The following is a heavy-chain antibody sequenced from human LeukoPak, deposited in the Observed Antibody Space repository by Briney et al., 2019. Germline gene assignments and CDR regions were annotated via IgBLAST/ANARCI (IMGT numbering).Heavy chain of an antibody. CDR2: IYTSGST. V-gene: IGHV4-4*07. J-gene: IGHJ5*02. CDR1: GGSISSYY. CDR3: ARDLGYYAFWSGYSANSENWFDP. Sequence: PSETLSLTCTASGGSISSYYWSWSRQPAGKGLEWIGRIYTSGSTNYNPSLKSRVTMSVDTSKNQFSLTLSSVTAADTAVYYCARDLGYYAFWSGYSANSENWFDPWGQGTLVTVPS. D-gene: IGHD3-3*01.